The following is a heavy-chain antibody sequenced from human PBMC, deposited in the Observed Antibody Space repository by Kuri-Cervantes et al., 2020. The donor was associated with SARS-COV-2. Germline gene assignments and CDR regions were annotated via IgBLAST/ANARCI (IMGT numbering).Heavy chain of an antibody. V-gene: IGHV3-23*01. Sequence: GESLKISCAASGFTFSNYAMSWVRLAPGKGLEWVSGISGAGDSTYYADSVKGRFTISRDNSKNTLYLQMNSLRAEDTAVYYCAKVSNILELLDPFDYWGQGTLVTVSS. CDR3: AKVSNILELLDPFDY. D-gene: IGHD1-7*01. CDR1: GFTFSNYA. CDR2: ISGAGDST. J-gene: IGHJ4*02.